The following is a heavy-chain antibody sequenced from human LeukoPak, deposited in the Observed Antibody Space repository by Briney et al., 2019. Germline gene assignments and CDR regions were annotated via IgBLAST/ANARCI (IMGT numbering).Heavy chain of an antibody. Sequence: GGSLRLSCAASGFTFITYTMNWVRQAPGKGLEWVSSISSSSSYIYYADSVEGRFTVSRDNAKNSAYLQMDGLRAEDTAVYYCAREPSGSSGQFDYWGQGTLVTVSS. CDR2: ISSSSSYI. D-gene: IGHD6-19*01. CDR3: AREPSGSSGQFDY. V-gene: IGHV3-21*03. J-gene: IGHJ4*02. CDR1: GFTFITYT.